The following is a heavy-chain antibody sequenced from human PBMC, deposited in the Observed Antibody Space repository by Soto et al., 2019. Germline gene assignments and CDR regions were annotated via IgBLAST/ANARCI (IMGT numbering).Heavy chain of an antibody. J-gene: IGHJ6*02. CDR2: IYYSGST. CDR1: GGSISSSSYY. D-gene: IGHD2-2*01. V-gene: IGHV4-39*01. CDR3: ARRPAATYPYYYGMDV. Sequence: TSETLSLTCTVSGGSISSSSYYWGWIRQPPGKGLEWIGSIYYSGSTYYNPSLKSRVTISVDTSKNQFSLKLSSVTAADTAVYYCARRPAATYPYYYGMDVWGQGTTVTVSS.